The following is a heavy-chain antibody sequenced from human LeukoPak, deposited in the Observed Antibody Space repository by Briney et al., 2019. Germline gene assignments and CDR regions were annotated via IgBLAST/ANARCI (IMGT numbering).Heavy chain of an antibody. J-gene: IGHJ6*03. V-gene: IGHV3-33*05. CDR1: GFTFSSYG. D-gene: IGHD5-24*01. CDR3: ARAPINGLNYYMDV. CDR2: ISYDGSNK. Sequence: GGSLRLSCAASGFTFSSYGMHWVRQAPGKGLEWVAVISYDGSNKYYADSVKGRFTISRDNSKNTLYLQMNSLRAEDTAVYYCARAPINGLNYYMDVWGKGTTVTVSS.